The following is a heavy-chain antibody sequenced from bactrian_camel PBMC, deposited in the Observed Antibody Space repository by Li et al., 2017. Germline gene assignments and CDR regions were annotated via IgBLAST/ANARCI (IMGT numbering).Heavy chain of an antibody. J-gene: IGHJ6*01. V-gene: IGHV3S67*01. CDR1: GHTSFIDC. CDR2: IDSRGIT. Sequence: DVQLVESGGGSVQAGGSLKLSCTYSGHTSFIDCLGWIRQTPGKEREGLATIDSRGITAYADSVKGRFTISKDNVLNILYLQMDNLKSEDGAAYRCAASWDVTAREALGSIASPEFGYWGEGTQVTVS. D-gene: IGHD3*01. CDR3: AASWDVTAREALGSIASPEFGY.